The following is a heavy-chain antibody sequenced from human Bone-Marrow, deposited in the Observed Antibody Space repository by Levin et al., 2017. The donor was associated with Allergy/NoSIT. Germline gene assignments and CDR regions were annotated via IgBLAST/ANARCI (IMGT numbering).Heavy chain of an antibody. J-gene: IGHJ4*02. CDR2: IWYDGSNK. D-gene: IGHD4-17*01. CDR3: AREYGDYKKGFDY. V-gene: IGHV3-33*01. Sequence: GGSLRLSCAASGFTFSSYGMHWVRQAPGKGLEWVAVIWYDGSNKYYADSVKGRFTISRDNSKNTLYLQMNSLRAEDTAVYYCAREYGDYKKGFDYWGQGTLVTVSS. CDR1: GFTFSSYG.